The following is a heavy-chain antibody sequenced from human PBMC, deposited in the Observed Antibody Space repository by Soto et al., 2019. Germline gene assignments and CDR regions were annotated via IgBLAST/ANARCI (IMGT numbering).Heavy chain of an antibody. CDR1: GATFRSLA. CDR2: ITPLFGIT. V-gene: IGHV1-69*13. CDR3: VKDNDHAFAF. Sequence: PVEASCKAAGATFRSLALSWVQQAPGDGLEWVGGITPLFGITNYAERLQGRVTITADESTSTVYMDLSSLTSEDSAVYFCVKDNDHAFAFWRKGTLVIVAS. J-gene: IGHJ4*02. D-gene: IGHD1-1*01.